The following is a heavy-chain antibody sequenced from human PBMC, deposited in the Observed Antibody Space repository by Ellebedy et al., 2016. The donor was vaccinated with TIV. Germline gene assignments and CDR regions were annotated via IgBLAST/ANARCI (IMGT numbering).Heavy chain of an antibody. J-gene: IGHJ6*02. D-gene: IGHD3-10*01. CDR3: ARTGSVGYYYAMDV. V-gene: IGHV3-48*04. CDR2: ITSSSSSI. CDR1: GFSFLNYN. Sequence: PGGSLRLSCAASGFSFLNYNMNWVRQAPGKGLKWVSYITSSSSSIHYADSVKGRFTISRDNTKKLVFLHMNSLRAEDTAVYYCARTGSVGYYYAMDVWGQGTTVTVSS.